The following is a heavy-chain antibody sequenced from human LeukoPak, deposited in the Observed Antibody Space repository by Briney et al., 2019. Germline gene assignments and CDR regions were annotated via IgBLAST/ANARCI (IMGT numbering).Heavy chain of an antibody. Sequence: GGSLRLSCAASGFTFSSYGMHWVRQAPGKGLEWVAVISYDGSNKCYADSVKGRFTISRDNSKNTLYLQMNSLRAEDTAVYYCARELWFGELLHLGYWGQGTLVTVSS. CDR3: ARELWFGELLHLGY. V-gene: IGHV3-30*03. J-gene: IGHJ4*02. D-gene: IGHD3-10*01. CDR1: GFTFSSYG. CDR2: ISYDGSNK.